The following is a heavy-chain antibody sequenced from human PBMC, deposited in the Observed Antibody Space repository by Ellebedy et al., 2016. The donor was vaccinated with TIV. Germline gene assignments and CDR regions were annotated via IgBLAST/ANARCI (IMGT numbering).Heavy chain of an antibody. CDR3: EKGGGS. D-gene: IGHD3-16*01. CDR2: INPDGSRK. CDR1: GFTFSTFP. Sequence: GESLKISXAASGFTFSTFPMTWARQAPGKGLESVANINPDGSRKYYVESVKGRFTISRDNAKNSLYLQMDSLRVDDTAIYYCEKGGGSWGQGTLVTVSS. J-gene: IGHJ5*02. V-gene: IGHV3-7*01.